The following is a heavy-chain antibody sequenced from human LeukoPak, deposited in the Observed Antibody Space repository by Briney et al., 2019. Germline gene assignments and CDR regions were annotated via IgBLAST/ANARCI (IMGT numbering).Heavy chain of an antibody. V-gene: IGHV3-21*01. CDR2: ISSSSSYI. J-gene: IGHJ6*03. Sequence: PGGSLRLSCAASGFTFSSYSMNWVRQAPGKGLEWVSSISSSSSYIYYADSVKGRFTISRDNAKNSLFLQMNSLRAEDTAVYYCAREGPVVVAATAYYYYYYMDVWGKGTTVTVSS. CDR3: AREGPVVVAATAYYYYYYMDV. D-gene: IGHD2-15*01. CDR1: GFTFSSYS.